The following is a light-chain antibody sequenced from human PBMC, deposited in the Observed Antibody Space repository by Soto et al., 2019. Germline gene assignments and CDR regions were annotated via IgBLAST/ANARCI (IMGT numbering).Light chain of an antibody. CDR3: AAWDDTLSGRV. CDR2: GTD. Sequence: QAVVTQPPSASGTPGQRVTISCSGSSSNIGRYSVNWYQQLPGRAPKLLLYGTDQRPSGVPDRFSGSASGPSASLAISGLQSEDEADYYCAAWDDTLSGRVFGGGTKLTVL. V-gene: IGLV1-44*01. CDR1: SSNIGRYS. J-gene: IGLJ3*02.